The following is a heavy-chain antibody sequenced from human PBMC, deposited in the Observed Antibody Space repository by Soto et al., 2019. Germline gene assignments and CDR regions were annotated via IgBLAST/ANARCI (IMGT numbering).Heavy chain of an antibody. CDR3: ARQLAYCGGDCYTEPIDY. J-gene: IGHJ4*02. CDR1: GYTFTGYY. D-gene: IGHD2-21*02. Sequence: QVQLVQSGAEVKKPGASVKVSCKASGYTFTGYYIDWVRQAPGQGLEWMGWINPNSGGTNYAQKFQGRVTMTRDTSISTAYMEVTRLTSDDTAMYYCARQLAYCGGDCYTEPIDYWGQGTLVTVSS. CDR2: INPNSGGT. V-gene: IGHV1-2*02.